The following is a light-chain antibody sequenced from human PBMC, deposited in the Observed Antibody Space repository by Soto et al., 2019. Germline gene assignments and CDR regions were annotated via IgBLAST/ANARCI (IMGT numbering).Light chain of an antibody. CDR2: AAS. CDR3: QQSYSTPRT. J-gene: IGKJ1*01. V-gene: IGKV1-39*01. CDR1: QSIRSY. Sequence: DIQMTQSPSSLSASVGDRVTITCRASQSIRSYLNWYQQKPGKAPKLLIYAASSLQSGVPSRFSSSGSGTDFTLTISSLQPEDFATYYCQQSYSTPRTFGQGTKVEIK.